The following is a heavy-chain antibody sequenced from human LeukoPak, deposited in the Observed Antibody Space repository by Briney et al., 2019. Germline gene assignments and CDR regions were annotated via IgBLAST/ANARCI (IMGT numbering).Heavy chain of an antibody. Sequence: PSETLSLTCTVSGGSISSYYWSWIRQPAGKGLEWIGRIYTSGSTNYNPSLKSRVTMSVDTSKNQFSLKLSSVTAADTAVYFCGKYGGSGWVIDYWGQGTLVTFSS. CDR2: IYTSGST. J-gene: IGHJ4*02. D-gene: IGHD6-19*01. V-gene: IGHV4-4*07. CDR3: GKYGGSGWVIDY. CDR1: GGSISSYY.